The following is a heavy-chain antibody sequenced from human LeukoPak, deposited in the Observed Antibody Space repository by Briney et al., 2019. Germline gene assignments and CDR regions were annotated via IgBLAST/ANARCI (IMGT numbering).Heavy chain of an antibody. CDR2: ISYDGSNK. CDR1: GFTFSSYG. J-gene: IGHJ4*02. CDR3: AKGYYYGSGSYYGPFDY. V-gene: IGHV3-30*18. D-gene: IGHD3-10*01. Sequence: GGSLRLSCAASGFTFSSYGMHWVRQAPGKGLEWVAVISYDGSNKYYADSVKGQFTISRDNSKNTLYLQMNSLRAEDAAVYYCAKGYYYGSGSYYGPFDYWGQGTLVTVSS.